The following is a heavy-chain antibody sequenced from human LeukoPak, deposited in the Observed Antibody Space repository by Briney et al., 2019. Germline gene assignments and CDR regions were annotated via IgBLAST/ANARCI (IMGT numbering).Heavy chain of an antibody. CDR2: IKQDGSEK. CDR1: GFTFSSYW. D-gene: IGHD6-19*01. CDR3: ARDQREQWLVFYFDY. Sequence: GGSLRPSCAASGFTFSSYWMSWVRQAPGKGLEWVANIKQDGSEKYYVDSVKGRFTISRDNAKNSLYLQMNSLRAEDTAVYYCARDQREQWLVFYFDYWGQGTLVTVSS. V-gene: IGHV3-7*01. J-gene: IGHJ4*02.